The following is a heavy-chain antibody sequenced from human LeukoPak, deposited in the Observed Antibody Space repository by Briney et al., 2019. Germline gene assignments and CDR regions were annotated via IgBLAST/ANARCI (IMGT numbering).Heavy chain of an antibody. CDR1: GYTFTGYY. Sequence: ASVKVSCKASGYTFTGYYMHWVRQAPGQGLEWMGWINPNSGGTNYAQKFQGRVTMTEDTSTDTAYVELSSLRSEDTAVYYCATESSPEYSSSYNWFDPWGQGTLVTVSS. V-gene: IGHV1-2*02. D-gene: IGHD6-6*01. CDR3: ATESSPEYSSSYNWFDP. CDR2: INPNSGGT. J-gene: IGHJ5*02.